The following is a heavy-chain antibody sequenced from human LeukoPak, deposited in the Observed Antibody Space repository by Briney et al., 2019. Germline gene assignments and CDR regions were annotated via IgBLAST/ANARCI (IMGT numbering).Heavy chain of an antibody. J-gene: IGHJ4*02. Sequence: KPSETLSLTCAVYGGSFSGYYWSWIRQPPGKGLEWIGEINHSGSTNYNPSLKSRVTISVDTSKTQFSLKLSSVTAADTAVYYCASCRHSSGWYIDYWGQGNLVTVSS. V-gene: IGHV4-34*01. CDR1: GGSFSGYY. CDR2: INHSGST. CDR3: ASCRHSSGWYIDY. D-gene: IGHD6-19*01.